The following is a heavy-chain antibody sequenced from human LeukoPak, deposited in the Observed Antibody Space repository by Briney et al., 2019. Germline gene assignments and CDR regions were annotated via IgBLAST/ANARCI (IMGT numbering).Heavy chain of an antibody. CDR2: FDPEDGET. V-gene: IGHV1-24*01. CDR3: ATGGWGRFLEWPPYGMDV. J-gene: IGHJ6*02. CDR1: GYTLTELS. Sequence: ASVNVSCKVSGYTLTELSMHWVRQAPGKGLEWMGGFDPEDGETIYAQKFQGRVTMTEDTSTDTAYMELSSLRSEDTAVYYCATGGWGRFLEWPPYGMDVWGQGTTVTVSS. D-gene: IGHD3-3*01.